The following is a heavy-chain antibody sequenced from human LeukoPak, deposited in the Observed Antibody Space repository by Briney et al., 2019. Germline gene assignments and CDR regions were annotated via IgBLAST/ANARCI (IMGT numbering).Heavy chain of an antibody. V-gene: IGHV3-7*05. CDR1: GFTCRNYW. J-gene: IGHJ4*02. D-gene: IGHD1-1*01. Sequence: GGSLRLSCRASGFTCRNYWMSWVRQAPGKGLERVAHTSQDESEKDYVDSVKGRFTISRDNAKNSLYLQMNSLRAEDTAVYYCARVRGRSTNSDFDLWGPGTLVTVSS. CDR2: TSQDESEK. CDR3: ARVRGRSTNSDFDL.